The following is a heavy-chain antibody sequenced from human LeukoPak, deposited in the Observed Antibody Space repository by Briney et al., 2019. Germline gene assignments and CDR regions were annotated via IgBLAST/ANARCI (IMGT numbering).Heavy chain of an antibody. V-gene: IGHV3-7*01. J-gene: IGHJ4*02. D-gene: IGHD5-24*01. CDR3: ASGYTASTF. Sequence: PGGSLRLSCVASGFTFSDYWMTWVRQAPGKGLEWVANIKQGGSEKYFVESVKGRFTISRDNARNSVYLQMSNLRGEDTALYYCASGYTASTFWGQGTLVTVSS. CDR2: IKQGGSEK. CDR1: GFTFSDYW.